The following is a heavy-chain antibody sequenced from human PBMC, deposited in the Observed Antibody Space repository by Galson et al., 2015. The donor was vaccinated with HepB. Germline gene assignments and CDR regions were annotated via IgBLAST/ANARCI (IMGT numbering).Heavy chain of an antibody. CDR1: GFTFSNYA. CDR3: AKDQSDYVWGSYRDGSDY. V-gene: IGHV3-23*01. J-gene: IGHJ4*02. CDR2: ISNSGDTT. D-gene: IGHD3-16*02. Sequence: SLRLSCAASGFTFSNYATSWVRQAPGKGLEWISVISNSGDTTYYAASERGRFTISRDNSKNTLYPQMTGLRAEDTAVYYCAKDQSDYVWGSYRDGSDYWGQGTLVTVSS.